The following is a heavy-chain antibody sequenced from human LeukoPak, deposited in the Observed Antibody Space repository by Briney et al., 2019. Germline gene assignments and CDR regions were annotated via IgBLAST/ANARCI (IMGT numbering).Heavy chain of an antibody. CDR2: ISGSGGST. CDR3: AKDSETYVWGRGHFGY. CDR1: GFTFSNFW. D-gene: IGHD3-16*01. Sequence: QFGGSLRLSCAASGFTFSNFWMGWVRQAPGKGLEWVSGISGSGGSTYYADSVKGRFTISRDNSKNTLYLQMNSLRAEDTAVYYCAKDSETYVWGRGHFGYWGQGTLVTVSS. J-gene: IGHJ4*02. V-gene: IGHV3-23*01.